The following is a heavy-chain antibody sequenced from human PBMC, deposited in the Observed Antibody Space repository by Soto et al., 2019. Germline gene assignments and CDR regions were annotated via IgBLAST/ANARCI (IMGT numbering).Heavy chain of an antibody. CDR2: IIPVFGPA. V-gene: IGHV1-69*06. Sequence: QVQLVQSGAEVRKPGSSVKVSCEASGVPFNTFAISWVRQAPGQGLEWVGGIIPVFGPAFYAQKFQGRVTITADKSTSTAYLELSSLRSEDTAFYYCARAAKRYYDYWGQGTLVTVSS. CDR1: GVPFNTFA. J-gene: IGHJ4*02. CDR3: ARAAKRYYDY.